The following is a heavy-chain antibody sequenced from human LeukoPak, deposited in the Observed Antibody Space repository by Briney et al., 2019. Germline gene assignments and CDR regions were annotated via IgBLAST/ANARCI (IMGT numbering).Heavy chain of an antibody. V-gene: IGHV3-30*09. CDR3: ARELERTLDY. CDR2: ISYDGSNK. CDR1: GFTFSSYA. Sequence: GGSLRLSCAASGFTFSSYAMHWVRQAPGKGLEWVAVISYDGSNKYYADSVKGRFAISRDNSKNTLYLQMNSLRAEDTAVYYCARELERTLDYWGQGTLVTVSS. J-gene: IGHJ4*02. D-gene: IGHD1-1*01.